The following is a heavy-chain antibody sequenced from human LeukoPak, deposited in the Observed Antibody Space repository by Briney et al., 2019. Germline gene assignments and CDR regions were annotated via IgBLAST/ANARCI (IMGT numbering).Heavy chain of an antibody. Sequence: GGSLRISCAASGFTFSRYAMSWVRQAPGEGLEWVSAISGSGGSTYYADSVKGRFTISRDNSKNTMYLQMSSLRAEDTAVYYCAKIRLEESATGYWGQGTLVTVSS. J-gene: IGHJ4*02. V-gene: IGHV3-23*01. CDR2: ISGSGGST. CDR3: AKIRLEESATGY. CDR1: GFTFSRYA. D-gene: IGHD2-15*01.